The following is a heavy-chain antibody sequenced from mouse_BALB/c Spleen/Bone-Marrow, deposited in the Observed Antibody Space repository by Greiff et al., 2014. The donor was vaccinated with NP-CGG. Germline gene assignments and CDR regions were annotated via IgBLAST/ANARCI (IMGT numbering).Heavy chain of an antibody. Sequence: EVQLQQSGPGLVKPSQSLSLTCTVTGYSITSDYAWNWIRQSPGNKLEWMGYISYSGTTSYNPSLKSRISITRDTSKNQFFLQLNSVTTEDTATYYCAKTGTRYYFDYWGQGTTLTVS. CDR3: AKTGTRYYFDY. CDR1: GYSITSDYA. V-gene: IGHV3-2*02. J-gene: IGHJ2*01. D-gene: IGHD4-1*01. CDR2: ISYSGTT.